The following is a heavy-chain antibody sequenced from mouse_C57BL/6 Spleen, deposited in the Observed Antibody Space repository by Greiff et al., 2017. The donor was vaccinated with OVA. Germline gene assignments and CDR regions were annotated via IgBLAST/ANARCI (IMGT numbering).Heavy chain of an antibody. V-gene: IGHV5-4*01. D-gene: IGHD6-1*01. CDR1: GFTFSSYA. J-gene: IGHJ1*03. CDR3: ASEDSHWYFDF. Sequence: VQLQESGGGLVKPGGSLKLSCAASGFTFSSYAMSWVRQTPEKRLEWVAIISDGGSYTYYPDNVKGRFTITRDNANNNPYLQMSHLKSEDTAMYYCASEDSHWYFDFWGTGTTVTVSS. CDR2: ISDGGSYT.